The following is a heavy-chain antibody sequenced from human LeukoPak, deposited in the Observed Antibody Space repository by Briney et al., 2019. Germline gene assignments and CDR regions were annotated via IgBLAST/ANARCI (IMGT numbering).Heavy chain of an antibody. J-gene: IGHJ6*03. V-gene: IGHV3-30*04. CDR1: GFTFSSYA. CDR3: AKEGWELPTSYYMDV. CDR2: ISYDGSNK. Sequence: GRSLRLSCAASGFTFSSYAMHWVRQAPGKGLEWVAVISYDGSNKYYADSVKGRFTISRDSSKNTLYLQMNSLRAEDTAVYYCAKEGWELPTSYYMDVWGKGTTVTVSS. D-gene: IGHD1-26*01.